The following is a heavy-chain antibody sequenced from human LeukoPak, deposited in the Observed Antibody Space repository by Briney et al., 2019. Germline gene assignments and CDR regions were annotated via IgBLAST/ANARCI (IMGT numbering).Heavy chain of an antibody. J-gene: IGHJ4*02. CDR2: INDDGTT. V-gene: IGHV3-74*01. CDR1: AFTFSRRW. CDR3: HPLSYVSN. D-gene: IGHD3-22*01. Sequence: GGSLRPSCAVSAFTFSRRWMHWVRQAPGKGLVWLALINDDGTTNYADSVRGRFTASRDDAKNTVYLQMSSLRADDTAVYYCHPLSYVSNWGQGTLVTVSA.